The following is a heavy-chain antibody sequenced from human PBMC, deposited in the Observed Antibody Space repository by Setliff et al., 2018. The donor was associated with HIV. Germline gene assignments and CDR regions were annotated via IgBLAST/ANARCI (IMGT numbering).Heavy chain of an antibody. V-gene: IGHV3-48*04. CDR3: VTLGTLYYYYYMDV. J-gene: IGHJ6*03. CDR1: GFTFSTYS. CDR2: ISSSSSTI. D-gene: IGHD3-3*02. Sequence: GGSLRLSCAASGFTFSTYSMNWVRQAPGKGLEWISYISSSSSTIYYADSVKGRFTISRDNSKNTLYLQMNSLRAEDTAVYYCVTLGTLYYYYYMDVWGKGTTVTV.